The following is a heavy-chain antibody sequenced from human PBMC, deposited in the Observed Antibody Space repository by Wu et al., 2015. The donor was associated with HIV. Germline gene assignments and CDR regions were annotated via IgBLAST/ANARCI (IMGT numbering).Heavy chain of an antibody. CDR3: ARDWPIVVPALAFDY. Sequence: QIQLVQSGPEVKKPGASVKVSCKASGFTFSSYAISWVRQAPGQGLEWMGWISTYNGNTNYAQKLQGRVTMTTDTSTSTAYMELRSLRSDDTAVYYCARDWPIVVPALAFDYWGQGTLVTVSS. CDR1: GFTFSSYA. J-gene: IGHJ4*02. D-gene: IGHD2-2*01. CDR2: ISTYNGNT. V-gene: IGHV1-18*01.